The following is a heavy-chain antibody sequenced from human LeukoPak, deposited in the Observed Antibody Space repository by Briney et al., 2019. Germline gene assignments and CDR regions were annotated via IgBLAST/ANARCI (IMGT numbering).Heavy chain of an antibody. D-gene: IGHD6-19*01. CDR1: GYTFTSYY. Sequence: ASVKISCKASGYTFTSYYMHWVRQAPGQGLEWMGIINPSGGSTSYAQKFQGRVTMTRDTSTSTVYMELSSLRSEDTTVYYCARDFDGSGWYGGYSDWGQGTLVTVSS. CDR2: INPSGGST. V-gene: IGHV1-46*01. J-gene: IGHJ4*02. CDR3: ARDFDGSGWYGGYSD.